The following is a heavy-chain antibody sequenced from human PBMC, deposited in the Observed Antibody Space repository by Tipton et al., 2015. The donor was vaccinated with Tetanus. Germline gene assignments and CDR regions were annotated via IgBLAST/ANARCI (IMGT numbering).Heavy chain of an antibody. D-gene: IGHD3-9*01. CDR3: ARGYNGYDILTAYPHYFDS. Sequence: LRLSCTVSGGSMRSYYWSWIRQPPGKGLEWIGYIYYSGSTNYNSSLKSRVTISVDTSKNQFSLKLSSVTAADTAVYYCARGYNGYDILTAYPHYFDSWGQGALVPVSS. CDR1: GGSMRSYY. J-gene: IGHJ4*02. CDR2: IYYSGST. V-gene: IGHV4-59*01.